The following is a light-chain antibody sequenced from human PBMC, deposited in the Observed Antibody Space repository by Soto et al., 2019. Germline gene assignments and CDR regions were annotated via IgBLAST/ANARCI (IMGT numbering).Light chain of an antibody. CDR2: GTT. Sequence: EIVITQPPATLLVSQGKGATPSFRASQSISSSLAWYQQRPGQAPRLLIYGTTTRAAGVPSRFSGSGSGAEFTLTISSLQSEDFAFYYCQQYNNWPKTFGQGTKV. J-gene: IGKJ1*01. CDR3: QQYNNWPKT. V-gene: IGKV3-15*01. CDR1: QSISSS.